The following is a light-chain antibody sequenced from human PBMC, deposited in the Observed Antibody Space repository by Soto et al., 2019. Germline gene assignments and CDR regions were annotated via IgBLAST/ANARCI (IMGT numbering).Light chain of an antibody. CDR3: QQYRSSCT. Sequence: QYPGTLSLSPGERATLSCRASQSVSNNYLAWYQQKPGQAPRLLIYGASNRATGIPDRFSGSGSGTDFTLTISILEPEDFAVYYCQQYRSSCTFGQATKV. V-gene: IGKV3-20*01. J-gene: IGKJ1*01. CDR1: QSVSNNY. CDR2: GAS.